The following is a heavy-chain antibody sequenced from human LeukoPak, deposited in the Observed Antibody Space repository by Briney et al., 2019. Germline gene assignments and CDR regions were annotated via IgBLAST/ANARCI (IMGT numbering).Heavy chain of an antibody. CDR3: ANDRGGDYYDSSGYPYYFDY. CDR2: ISGSGGST. J-gene: IGHJ4*02. D-gene: IGHD3-22*01. CDR1: GFTFSSYG. V-gene: IGHV3-23*01. Sequence: GGSLRLSCAASGFTFSSYGMHWVRQAPGKGLEWVSAISGSGGSTYYADSVKGRFTISRDNSKNTLYLQMNSLRAEDTAVYYCANDRGGDYYDSSGYPYYFDYWGQGTLVTVSS.